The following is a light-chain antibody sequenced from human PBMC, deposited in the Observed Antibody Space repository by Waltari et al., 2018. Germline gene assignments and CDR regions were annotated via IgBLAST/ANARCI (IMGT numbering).Light chain of an antibody. Sequence: QSALTQPPSVSKSLGQSVTISCTGTSSDIGGYNGVSWYQQQSGTAPRLLIYEVSKRPSGVSDRFSGSKSDNTASLTISGLQAEDEADYYCGSYRSGSTVLFGGGTRLTVL. V-gene: IGLV2-18*02. CDR2: EVS. CDR1: SSDIGGYNG. CDR3: GSYRSGSTVL. J-gene: IGLJ2*01.